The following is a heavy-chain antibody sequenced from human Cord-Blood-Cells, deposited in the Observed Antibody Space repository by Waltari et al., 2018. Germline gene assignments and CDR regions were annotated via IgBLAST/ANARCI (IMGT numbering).Heavy chain of an antibody. CDR1: GGPFSGYY. J-gene: IGHJ3*02. CDR2: INHSGST. V-gene: IGHV4-34*01. CDR3: ACRDGYNDAFDI. D-gene: IGHD5-12*01. Sequence: QVQLQQWGAGLLKPSETLSLTCAVYGGPFSGYYWSWIRQPPGKGLEWIGEINHSGSTNYNPSLKSRVTISVDTSKNQFSLKLSSVTAADTAVYYCACRDGYNDAFDIWGQGTMGTVSS.